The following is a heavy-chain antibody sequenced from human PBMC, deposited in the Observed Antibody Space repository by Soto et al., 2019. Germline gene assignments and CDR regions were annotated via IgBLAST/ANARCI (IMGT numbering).Heavy chain of an antibody. CDR3: ARMATFGSLNWFDP. J-gene: IGHJ5*02. CDR1: GCSFTNND. CDR2: MNPGSGDT. V-gene: IGHV1-8*01. Sequence: ASVKVSCKASGCSFTNNDVSWVRQATGQGLEWMGWMNPGSGDTGYAQKFQGRVTMTRDISIATAYMELSSLRSDDTAIYYCARMATFGSLNWFDPWGQGTLVTVSS. D-gene: IGHD3-16*01.